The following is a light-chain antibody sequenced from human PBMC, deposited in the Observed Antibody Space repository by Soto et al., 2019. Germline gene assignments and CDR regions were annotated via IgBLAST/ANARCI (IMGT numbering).Light chain of an antibody. CDR2: GAS. CDR3: QKYGSSPP. J-gene: IGKJ4*01. Sequence: EIVISQSPGTLPVSTCQRAAHYCRASQSVSSNLAWYQHKPGQAPRLLIYGASTRATGIPARFSGSGSGTEFTLTICSLQSEDFAVYYCQKYGSSPPFGGGTKVDIK. CDR1: QSVSSN. V-gene: IGKV3-15*01.